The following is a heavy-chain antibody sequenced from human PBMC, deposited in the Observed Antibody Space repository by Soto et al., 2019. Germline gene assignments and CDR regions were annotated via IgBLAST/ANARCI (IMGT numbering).Heavy chain of an antibody. J-gene: IGHJ6*02. V-gene: IGHV1-18*04. D-gene: IGHD3-22*01. CDR1: GYTFTSYG. Sequence: ASVKVSCKASGYTFTSYGISWVRQAPGQGLEWMGWISAYNGNTNYAQKLQGRVTITADESTSTAYMELSSLRSEDTAVYYCARVVITSYYYYYGMDVWGQGTTVTVSS. CDR3: ARVVITSYYYYYGMDV. CDR2: ISAYNGNT.